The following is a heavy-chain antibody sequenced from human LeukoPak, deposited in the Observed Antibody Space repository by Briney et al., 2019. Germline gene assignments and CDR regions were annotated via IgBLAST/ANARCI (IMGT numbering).Heavy chain of an antibody. J-gene: IGHJ5*02. D-gene: IGHD2-2*01. Sequence: SGGSLRLSCAASGFTFSCYAMSWVRQAPGKGLEWVSAISGSGGSTYYADSVKGRFTISRDNSKNTLYLQMNSLRAEDTAVYYCAKGSVVVVPAAFDPWGQGTLVTVSS. CDR3: AKGSVVVVPAAFDP. CDR2: ISGSGGST. CDR1: GFTFSCYA. V-gene: IGHV3-23*01.